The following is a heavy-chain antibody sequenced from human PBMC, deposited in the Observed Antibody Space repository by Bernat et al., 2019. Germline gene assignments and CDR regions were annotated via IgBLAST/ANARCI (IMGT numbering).Heavy chain of an antibody. CDR1: GFTFSSYW. Sequence: DEQLVESVGGLVQPGGSLRLSCAASGFTFSSYWMHWVRQAPGKGPVWVSRINSDGSSTSYTDSVKGRFTIARDNAKKTVYLRMNSLRAEDTAVYYCARAEHLTDDAFDIWGQGTLVTVSS. CDR2: INSDGSST. J-gene: IGHJ3*02. V-gene: IGHV3-74*01. CDR3: ARAEHLTDDAFDI.